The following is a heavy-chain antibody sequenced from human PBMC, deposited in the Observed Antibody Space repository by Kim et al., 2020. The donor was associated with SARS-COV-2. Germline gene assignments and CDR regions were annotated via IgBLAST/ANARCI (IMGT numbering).Heavy chain of an antibody. J-gene: IGHJ6*02. CDR2: INPNSSGT. CDR1: GYIFTKYY. CDR3: ARGGLAGSLGYYGLDI. V-gene: IGHV1-2*02. Sequence: ASVKVSFKSSGYIFTKYYIHWVRQAPGHGLEWMGWINPNSSGTNYGQAFQGRVSMSRNASIDTVYIDVSRLTSDDTAVYYCARGGLAGSLGYYGLDIWGQGTAVTVS. D-gene: IGHD3-16*01.